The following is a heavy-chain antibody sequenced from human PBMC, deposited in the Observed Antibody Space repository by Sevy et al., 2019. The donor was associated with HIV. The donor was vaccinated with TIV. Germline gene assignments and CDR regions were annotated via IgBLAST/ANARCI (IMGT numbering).Heavy chain of an antibody. CDR3: AKIPAGGSYFSYFDS. J-gene: IGHJ4*02. V-gene: IGHV3-30*18. Sequence: GGSLRLSCAASGFSFNKYGMHWVRQAPDEGLEWVAVLAYDGGNKDYTDSVKGRFTISRDNSKNRLYLQMNSLRAEDTAVYYCAKIPAGGSYFSYFDSWGQGTLVTVSS. CDR1: GFSFNKYG. CDR2: LAYDGGNK. D-gene: IGHD1-26*01.